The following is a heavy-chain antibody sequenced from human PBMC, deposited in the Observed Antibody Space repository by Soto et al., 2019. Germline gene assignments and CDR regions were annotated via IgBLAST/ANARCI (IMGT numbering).Heavy chain of an antibody. J-gene: IGHJ4*02. CDR2: IHYSGST. V-gene: IGHV4-59*01. D-gene: IGHD2-21*02. CDR3: ARGPMVTGAPHFDY. CDR1: GGSISTNY. Sequence: KTSETLSLTCTVSGGSISTNYWNWIRQSPGKGLEWLAYIHYSGSTNYNPSLKSRVTISVDTSKNQFSLKLSSVTAADTAVYYCARGPMVTGAPHFDYWGQGTLVTVSS.